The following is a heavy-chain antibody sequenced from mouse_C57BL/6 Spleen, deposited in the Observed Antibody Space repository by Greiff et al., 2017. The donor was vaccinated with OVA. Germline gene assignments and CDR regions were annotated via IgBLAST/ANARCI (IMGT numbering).Heavy chain of an antibody. CDR2: IWSGGST. CDR1: GFSLTSYG. V-gene: IGHV2-2*01. D-gene: IGHD2-4*01. Sequence: QVQLKESGPGLVQPSQSLSITCTVSGFSLTSYGVHWVRQSPGKGLEWLGVIWSGGSTDYNAAFISRLSISKDNSKSQVFFKMNSLQADDTAIYYCATLYYDYDVDYYAMDYWGQGTSVTVSS. J-gene: IGHJ4*01. CDR3: ATLYYDYDVDYYAMDY.